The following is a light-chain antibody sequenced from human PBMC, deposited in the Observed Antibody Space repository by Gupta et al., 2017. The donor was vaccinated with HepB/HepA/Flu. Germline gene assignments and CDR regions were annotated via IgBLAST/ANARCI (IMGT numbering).Light chain of an antibody. Sequence: DIQMTQSPSTLSASVGDRVTITCRASQSISNWLAWYQQKPGKAPKPLMYKASSLESGVPSRFSGTGSGTEFTLTISSLQPDDFATDYCHCQQYKSHPGSFGQGTKLEMK. CDR3: QQYKSHPGS. CDR1: QSISNW. CDR2: KAS. V-gene: IGKV1-5*03. J-gene: IGKJ2*04.